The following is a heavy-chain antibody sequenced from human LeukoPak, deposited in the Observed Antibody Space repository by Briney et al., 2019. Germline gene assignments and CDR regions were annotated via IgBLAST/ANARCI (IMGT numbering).Heavy chain of an antibody. V-gene: IGHV1-18*01. J-gene: IGHJ4*02. CDR2: ISAYNGNT. CDR3: ARVRLRYFDWSIIHFDY. CDR1: GYTFTSYG. Sequence: ASVKVSCKASGYTFTSYGISWVRQAPGQGLEWMGWISAYNGNTNYAQKLQGRVTMTTDTSTSTAYMELSSLRSEDTAVYYCARVRLRYFDWSIIHFDYWGQGTLVTVSS. D-gene: IGHD3-9*01.